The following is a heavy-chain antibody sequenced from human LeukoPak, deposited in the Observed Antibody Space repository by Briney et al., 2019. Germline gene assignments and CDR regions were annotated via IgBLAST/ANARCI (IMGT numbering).Heavy chain of an antibody. CDR3: ARGKMVYATVRWFDP. V-gene: IGHV4-59*01. J-gene: IGHJ5*02. CDR1: GGSISSYY. D-gene: IGHD2-8*01. CDR2: IYYSGST. Sequence: SETLSLTCTVSGGSISSYYWSWIRQPPGKGLEWIGYIYYSGSTNYNPSLKSRVTISVDTFKNQFSLKLSSVTAADTAVYYCARGKMVYATVRWFDPWGQGTLVTVSS.